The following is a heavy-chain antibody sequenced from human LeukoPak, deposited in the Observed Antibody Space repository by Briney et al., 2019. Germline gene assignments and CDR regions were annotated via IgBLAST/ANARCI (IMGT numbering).Heavy chain of an antibody. J-gene: IGHJ4*02. Sequence: GGSLRLSCAASGFTFSSYGMHWVRQAPGKGLEWVAFIRYDGSNKYYADSVKGRFTISRDNSKNTLYLQMNSLRAEDTAVYYCAKGKLYSSSFLFDYWGQGTLVTVSS. CDR1: GFTFSSYG. CDR2: IRYDGSNK. CDR3: AKGKLYSSSFLFDY. D-gene: IGHD6-6*01. V-gene: IGHV3-30*02.